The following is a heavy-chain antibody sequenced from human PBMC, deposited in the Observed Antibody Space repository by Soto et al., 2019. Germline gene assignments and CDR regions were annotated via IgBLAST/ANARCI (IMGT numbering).Heavy chain of an antibody. CDR3: ARSVAAAGHPIFDY. V-gene: IGHV1-69*12. CDR1: GGTFSSYA. CDR2: IIPIFGTA. D-gene: IGHD6-13*01. J-gene: IGHJ4*02. Sequence: QVQLVQSGAEVKKPGSSVKVSCKASGGTFSSYAISWVRQAPGQGLEWMGGIIPIFGTAHYAQKFQGRVTITADESTSTADMELSSLRSADTAVYYCARSVAAAGHPIFDYWGQGTLVTVSS.